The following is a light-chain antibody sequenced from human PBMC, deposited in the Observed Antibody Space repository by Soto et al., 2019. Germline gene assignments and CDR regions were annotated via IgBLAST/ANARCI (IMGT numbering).Light chain of an antibody. V-gene: IGKV3-15*01. Sequence: LTQSPGTLSLSPCERATLSCRASQNVRSNLAWYQQKPGQAPRLLIYGASTRATGIPARFSGRGSGTEFILTISSLQSEDFAVYYCQQYDDWPETFGQGTKVDIK. CDR1: QNVRSN. CDR3: QQYDDWPET. J-gene: IGKJ1*01. CDR2: GAS.